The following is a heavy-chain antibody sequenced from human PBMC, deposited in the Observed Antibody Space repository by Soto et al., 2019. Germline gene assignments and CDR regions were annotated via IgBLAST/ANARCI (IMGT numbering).Heavy chain of an antibody. J-gene: IGHJ6*03. CDR1: GFTFSDYY. D-gene: IGHD4-17*01. CDR2: ISSSGSTI. V-gene: IGHV3-11*01. Sequence: GGSLRLSCAASGFTFSDYYMSWIRQAPGKGLEWVSYISSSGSTIYYADSVKGRFTISRDNAKNSLYLQMNSLRAEDTAVYYCARDSPLGYGDLPHYYYYYMDVWGKGTTVTVSS. CDR3: ARDSPLGYGDLPHYYYYYMDV.